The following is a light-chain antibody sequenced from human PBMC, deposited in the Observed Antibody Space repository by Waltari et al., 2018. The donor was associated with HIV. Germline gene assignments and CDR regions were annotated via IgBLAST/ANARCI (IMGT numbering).Light chain of an antibody. Sequence: EIVMTQSPDTLSVSQGDRASLFCRASQSIGTNLAWYQHKPGQAPRLLIYGASTRATDIPARFSGSGSGTEFTLTISSLQSEDFAVYSCQQYHRWPPLTFGGGTKVEIK. CDR1: QSIGTN. CDR2: GAS. J-gene: IGKJ4*01. CDR3: QQYHRWPPLT. V-gene: IGKV3-15*01.